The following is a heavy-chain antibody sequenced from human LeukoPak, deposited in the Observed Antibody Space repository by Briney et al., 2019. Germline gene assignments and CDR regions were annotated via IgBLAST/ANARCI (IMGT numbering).Heavy chain of an antibody. J-gene: IGHJ5*02. Sequence: SETLSLICTVSGGSISSYYWSWIRQPPGKGLEWIGYIYYSGSTNYNPSLKSRVTISVDTSKNQFSLKLSPVTAADTAVYYCARRGFYGDYGYNWFDPWGQGTLVTVSS. CDR3: ARRGFYGDYGYNWFDP. CDR1: GGSISSYY. V-gene: IGHV4-59*08. CDR2: IYYSGST. D-gene: IGHD4-17*01.